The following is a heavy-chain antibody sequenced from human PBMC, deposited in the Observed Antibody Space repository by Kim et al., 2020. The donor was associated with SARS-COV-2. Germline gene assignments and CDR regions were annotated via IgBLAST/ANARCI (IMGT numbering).Heavy chain of an antibody. Sequence: SETLSLTCAVYGGSFSGYYWSWIRQPPGKGLEWIGEINHSGSTNYNPSLKSRVTISVDTSKNQFSLKLSSVTAADTAVYYCAREKRSYCSSTSCYMRGANWFDPWGQGTLVTVSS. CDR2: INHSGST. V-gene: IGHV4-34*01. CDR3: AREKRSYCSSTSCYMRGANWFDP. D-gene: IGHD2-2*02. J-gene: IGHJ5*02. CDR1: GGSFSGYY.